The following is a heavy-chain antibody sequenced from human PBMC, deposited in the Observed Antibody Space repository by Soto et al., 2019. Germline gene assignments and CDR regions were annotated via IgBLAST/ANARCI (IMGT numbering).Heavy chain of an antibody. CDR2: IYPGDSDT. CDR1: GYSFTSYW. CDR3: ARHGIVVVPAAANSHYYYYYMDV. J-gene: IGHJ6*03. D-gene: IGHD2-2*01. V-gene: IGHV5-51*01. Sequence: GESLKISCKGSGYSFTSYWIGWVRQMPGKGLEWMGIIYPGDSDTRYSPSFQGQVTISADKSISTAYLQWSSLKASDTAMYYCARHGIVVVPAAANSHYYYYYMDVWGKGTTVTVSS.